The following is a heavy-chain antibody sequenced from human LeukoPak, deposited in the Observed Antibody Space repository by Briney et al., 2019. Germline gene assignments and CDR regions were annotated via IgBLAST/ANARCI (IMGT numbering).Heavy chain of an antibody. V-gene: IGHV4-30-4*08. Sequence: PSETLSLTCTVSSGSISSGDYYWSWIRQPPGKALEWVGYIYYSGSTYYNPSLKSRVTISVDTSKNQFSLKLSSVTAADTAVYYCAGGGYDYGDYVPRTLVIATYDYWGQGTLVTVSS. CDR1: SGSISSGDYY. CDR2: IYYSGST. J-gene: IGHJ4*02. CDR3: AGGGYDYGDYVPRTLVIATYDY. D-gene: IGHD4-17*01.